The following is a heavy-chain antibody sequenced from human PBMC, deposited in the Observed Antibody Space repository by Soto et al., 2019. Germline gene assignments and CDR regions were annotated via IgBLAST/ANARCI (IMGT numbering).Heavy chain of an antibody. Sequence: GGSLRLSCAASGFTFSSYIMNWVRQAPGEGLEWISYISTRGNVIKYADSVKGRFTVSRDNAKSSLYLQMNSLRHEDTATYYCARDMDYSNYVGGAWGQGTLVTVSS. CDR1: GFTFSSYI. V-gene: IGHV3-48*02. CDR3: ARDMDYSNYVGGA. J-gene: IGHJ4*02. CDR2: ISTRGNVI. D-gene: IGHD4-4*01.